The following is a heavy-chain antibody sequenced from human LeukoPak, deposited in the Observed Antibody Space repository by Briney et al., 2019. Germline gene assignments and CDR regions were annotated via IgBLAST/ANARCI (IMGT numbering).Heavy chain of an antibody. V-gene: IGHV3-11*06. J-gene: IGHJ4*02. Sequence: GGSLRLSCAASGFTFSDYYMSWIRQAPGKGLEWVSYISSSSSYTNYADFVKGRFTISRDNAKNSLYLQMNSLRAEDTAVYYCARGVIGFGEFLDYWGQGTLVTVSS. CDR1: GFTFSDYY. CDR2: ISSSSSYT. D-gene: IGHD3-10*01. CDR3: ARGVIGFGEFLDY.